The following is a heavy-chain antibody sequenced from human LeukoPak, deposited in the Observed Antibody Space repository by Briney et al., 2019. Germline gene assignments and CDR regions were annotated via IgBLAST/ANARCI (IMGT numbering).Heavy chain of an antibody. D-gene: IGHD2-15*01. CDR3: ARERPYCSGGSCYHTHYYYYGMDV. Sequence: GASVKVSCKASGGTFSSYAMHWVRQAPGQRLEWMGWINAGNGNTKYSQKFQGRVTMTRNTSISTAYMELSSLRSEDTAVYYCARERPYCSGGSCYHTHYYYYGMDVWGQGTTVTVSS. J-gene: IGHJ6*02. CDR1: GGTFSSYA. V-gene: IGHV1-3*01. CDR2: INAGNGNT.